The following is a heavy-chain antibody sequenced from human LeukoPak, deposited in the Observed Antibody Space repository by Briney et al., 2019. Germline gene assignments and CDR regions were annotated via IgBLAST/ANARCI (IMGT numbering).Heavy chain of an antibody. CDR3: ASLEGGPSDGR. CDR2: IYSGGTT. CDR1: GFPVRSRY. J-gene: IGHJ4*02. V-gene: IGHV3-53*01. D-gene: IGHD3-3*01. Sequence: GILRLSCEVSGFPVRSRYMTWVRQPPGKGLECVAVIYSGGTTYHIDSVKGRFTISRDISKSTMYLEMNNLRVEDTATYYCASLEGGPSDGRWGQGTLVIVSS.